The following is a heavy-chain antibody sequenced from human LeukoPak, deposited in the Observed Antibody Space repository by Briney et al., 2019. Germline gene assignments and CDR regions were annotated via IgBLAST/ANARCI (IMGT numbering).Heavy chain of an antibody. Sequence: SETLSLTCTVSGGSISSSSYYWGWIRQPPGKGLEWIGSIYYSGSTYYNPSLKSRVTISVDTSKNQFPLKLSSVTAADTAVYYCARDPSGMAVATNWYFDLWGRGTLVTVSS. CDR3: ARDPSGMAVATNWYFDL. D-gene: IGHD6-19*01. V-gene: IGHV4-39*06. J-gene: IGHJ2*01. CDR1: GGSISSSSYY. CDR2: IYYSGST.